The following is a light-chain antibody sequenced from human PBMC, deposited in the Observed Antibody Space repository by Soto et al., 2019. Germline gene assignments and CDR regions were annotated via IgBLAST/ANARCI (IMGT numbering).Light chain of an antibody. CDR3: QQYGSSPFT. CDR2: DVY. CDR1: QTLRSTS. V-gene: IGKV3D-20*01. Sequence: EIVLTQSPATLSLSPGERATLSCGASQTLRSTSLAWYQQRPGLAPRLLIYDVYIRLTGVPDRFSGSGSGMDFTLIIRRLEPEDFAVSYCQQYGSSPFTFGGVTKGDIK. J-gene: IGKJ4*01.